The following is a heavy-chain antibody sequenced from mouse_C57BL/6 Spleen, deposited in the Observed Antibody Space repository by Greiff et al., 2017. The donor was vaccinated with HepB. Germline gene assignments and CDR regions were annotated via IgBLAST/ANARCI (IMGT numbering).Heavy chain of an antibody. J-gene: IGHJ3*01. V-gene: IGHV1-82*01. CDR3: ARGGGYDDY. CDR2: IYPGDGDT. D-gene: IGHD2-2*01. Sequence: QVQLQQSGPELVKPGASVKISCKASGYAFSSSWMNWVKQRPGKGLEWIGRIYPGDGDTNYNGKFKGKATLTADKSSSTAYMQLSSLTSEDSAVYFCARGGGYDDYWGQGTLVTVSA. CDR1: GYAFSSSW.